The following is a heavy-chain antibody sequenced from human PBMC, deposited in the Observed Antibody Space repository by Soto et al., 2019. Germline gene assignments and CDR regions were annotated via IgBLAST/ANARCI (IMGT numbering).Heavy chain of an antibody. D-gene: IGHD5-12*01. Sequence: SETLSLTCAVSGGSISSGGYSWSWIRQPPGKGLEWIGSIYYSGSTYYNPSLKSRVTISVDTSKNQFSLKLSSVTAADTAVYYCAKQTRWLQFYYYGMDVWGQGTTVTVSS. J-gene: IGHJ6*02. V-gene: IGHV4-39*01. CDR2: IYYSGST. CDR1: GGSISSGGYS. CDR3: AKQTRWLQFYYYGMDV.